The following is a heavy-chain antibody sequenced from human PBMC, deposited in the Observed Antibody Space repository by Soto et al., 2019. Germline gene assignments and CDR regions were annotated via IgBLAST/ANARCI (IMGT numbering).Heavy chain of an antibody. J-gene: IGHJ4*02. CDR2: MSPNGNNQ. CDR1: GFTFRIYA. CDR3: APGANFYYDTSRY. V-gene: IGHV3-30-3*01. Sequence: GGSLRLSCTASGFTFRIYALHWVRQAPGKGLEWVAVMSPNGNNQYYADSVKGRFTISRDTSKSTLYLQMTSLRPDDTAAYYCAPGANFYYDTSRYWGQGTLVTVSS. D-gene: IGHD3-22*01.